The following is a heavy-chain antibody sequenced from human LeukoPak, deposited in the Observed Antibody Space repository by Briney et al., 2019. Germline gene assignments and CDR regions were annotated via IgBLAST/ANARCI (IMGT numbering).Heavy chain of an antibody. CDR2: ISAYNGNT. CDR1: GYTFTSYG. V-gene: IGHV1-18*01. Sequence: AASVKVSCKASGYTFTSYGISWVRQAPGQGLEWMGWISAYNGNTNYAQKLQGRVTMTTDTSTSTAYMELRSLRSDDTAVYYCARDHSIAVAAAASHYYYGMDVWGQGTTVTVSS. CDR3: ARDHSIAVAAAASHYYYGMDV. J-gene: IGHJ6*02. D-gene: IGHD6-19*01.